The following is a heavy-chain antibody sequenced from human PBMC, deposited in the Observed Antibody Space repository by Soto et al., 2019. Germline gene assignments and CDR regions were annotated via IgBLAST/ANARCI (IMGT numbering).Heavy chain of an antibody. J-gene: IGHJ4*02. Sequence: QPGGSLRLSCAASGFTFSAFWMHWVRLLPGKGLVWVSRMTGDGSNTAYADSVKGRFSISRDNAKNTLYLQMNGLRVDDTAVYYCVTSYGDPPGWGQGTLVTVSS. CDR1: GFTFSAFW. V-gene: IGHV3-74*01. CDR3: VTSYGDPPG. D-gene: IGHD4-17*01. CDR2: MTGDGSNT.